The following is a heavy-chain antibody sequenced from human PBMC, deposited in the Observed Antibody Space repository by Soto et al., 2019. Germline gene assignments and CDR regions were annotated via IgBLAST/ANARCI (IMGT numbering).Heavy chain of an antibody. Sequence: GASVKVSCKASGGTFSSYTISWVRQAPGQGLEWMGRITPILGIANYAQKFQGRVTITADKSTSTAYMELSSLRSEDTAVYYCAREPLVRGVDSFDYWGQGTLVTVSS. D-gene: IGHD3-10*01. CDR2: ITPILGIA. V-gene: IGHV1-69*04. J-gene: IGHJ4*02. CDR1: GGTFSSYT. CDR3: AREPLVRGVDSFDY.